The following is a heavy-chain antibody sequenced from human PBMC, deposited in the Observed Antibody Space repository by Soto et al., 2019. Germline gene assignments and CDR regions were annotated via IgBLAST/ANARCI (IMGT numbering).Heavy chain of an antibody. Sequence: QVQLVESGGGVVQPGRSLRLSCAASGFTFSYYGMHWVRQAPGKGLEWVAFMSYDGSTRNYADSVKGRFTISRDNPKNTLFLQMNSLRTEDGAVYYCAKVGSAKPRSVRSHHYGMDVWGQGTTVTVSS. CDR3: AKVGSAKPRSVRSHHYGMDV. J-gene: IGHJ6*02. D-gene: IGHD3-10*01. CDR1: GFTFSYYG. V-gene: IGHV3-30*18. CDR2: MSYDGSTR.